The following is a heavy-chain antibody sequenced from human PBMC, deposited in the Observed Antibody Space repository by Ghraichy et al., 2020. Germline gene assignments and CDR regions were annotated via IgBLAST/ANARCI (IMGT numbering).Heavy chain of an antibody. CDR3: ARGVGSCSPVGD. CDR1: GFTFSSYS. CDR2: ISRSSSTI. Sequence: GGSLRLSCAASGFTFSSYSMNWVRQAPGKGLEWVSYISRSSSTIYYADSVKGRVTISRDNAKNSLYLQMNSLRDEDTAVYYCARGVGSCSPVGDWGQGTPVTVAS. D-gene: IGHD2-15*01. J-gene: IGHJ4*02. V-gene: IGHV3-48*02.